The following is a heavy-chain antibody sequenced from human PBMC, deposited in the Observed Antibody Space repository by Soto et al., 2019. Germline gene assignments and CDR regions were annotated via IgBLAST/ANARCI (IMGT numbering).Heavy chain of an antibody. CDR3: ARSGMYYPARNWFGP. D-gene: IGHD3-16*01. CDR2: ISGFNDDT. Sequence: QVQLVQSGAEMKNPGASVKVSCKASGYTFTSYGISWVRQAPGQGLEWMGWISGFNDDTNHAQKLQGRVTMTKDTSTSTAYMELRSLKSDDTAVYYCARSGMYYPARNWFGPWGQGTLVTVSS. V-gene: IGHV1-18*01. J-gene: IGHJ5*02. CDR1: GYTFTSYG.